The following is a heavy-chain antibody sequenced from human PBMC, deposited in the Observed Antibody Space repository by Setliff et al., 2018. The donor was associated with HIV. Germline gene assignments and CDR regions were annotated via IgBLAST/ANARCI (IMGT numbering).Heavy chain of an antibody. CDR2: MNPNSGNT. V-gene: IGHV1-8*02. Sequence: VSCKASGYTFTNYDINWVRQATGQGLEWMGWMNPNSGNTGYAQKFQGRVTMTRNTSISTAYMELSSLRSEDTAVYYCARCSYVWGSYRMQPWGQGTLVTVSS. CDR3: ARCSYVWGSYRMQP. J-gene: IGHJ5*02. D-gene: IGHD3-16*02. CDR1: GYTFTNYD.